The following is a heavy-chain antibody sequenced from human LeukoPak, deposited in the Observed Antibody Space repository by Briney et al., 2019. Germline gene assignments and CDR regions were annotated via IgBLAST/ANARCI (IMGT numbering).Heavy chain of an antibody. CDR2: INHSGST. J-gene: IGHJ2*01. V-gene: IGHV4-34*01. CDR3: PSAPDYGDNSWYFDL. CDR1: GGSFSGYY. D-gene: IGHD4-17*01. Sequence: SETLSLTCAVYGGSFSGYYWSWIRQPPGKGLEWIGEINHSGSTNYNPSLKSRVTISVDTSKNQFSLMLSSVTAADTAVYYCPSAPDYGDNSWYFDLWGRGTLVTVSS.